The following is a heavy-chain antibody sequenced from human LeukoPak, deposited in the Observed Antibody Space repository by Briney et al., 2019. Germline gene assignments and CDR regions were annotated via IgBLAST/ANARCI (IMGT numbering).Heavy chain of an antibody. V-gene: IGHV3-23*01. CDR3: ATNPHYYDSSGPFN. CDR1: GFTFSSYA. CDR2: ISGSGGST. J-gene: IGHJ4*02. D-gene: IGHD3-22*01. Sequence: GSLRLSCAASGFTFSSYAMSWVRQAPGKGLEWVSAISGSGGSTYYADSVKGRFTISRDNSKNTLYLQMNSLRAEDTAVYYCATNPHYYDSSGPFNWGQGTLVTVSS.